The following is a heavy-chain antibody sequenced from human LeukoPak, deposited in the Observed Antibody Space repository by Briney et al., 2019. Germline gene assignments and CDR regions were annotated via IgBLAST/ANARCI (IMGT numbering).Heavy chain of an antibody. J-gene: IGHJ3*02. CDR2: IYYSGTA. CDR3: ATAVDSTIVDAFDI. Sequence: PSETLSLSCSGSGVSIRSRNYYWGWLRQPPGKGREWIGNIYYSGTAYYNPFLKSRVTISLDTSKNKLSLMLSSVTAADTALYSSATAVDSTIVDAFDISGHGKMVTVSS. D-gene: IGHD4/OR15-4a*01. V-gene: IGHV4-39*07. CDR1: GVSIRSRNYY.